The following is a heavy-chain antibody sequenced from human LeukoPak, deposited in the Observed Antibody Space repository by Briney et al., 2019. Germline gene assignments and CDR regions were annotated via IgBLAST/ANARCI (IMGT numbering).Heavy chain of an antibody. CDR2: IKQDGGEK. CDR3: ARDSAGNDY. J-gene: IGHJ4*02. D-gene: IGHD6-13*01. V-gene: IGHV3-7*01. Sequence: GGSLRLSCAASGFTFSTYWMSWVREAPGKGLEWVANIKQDGGEKYYIDSVKGRFTISRDNAKNSLYLQMNSLRAEDTAMYYCARDSAGNDYWGQGTLVTVSS. CDR1: GFTFSTYW.